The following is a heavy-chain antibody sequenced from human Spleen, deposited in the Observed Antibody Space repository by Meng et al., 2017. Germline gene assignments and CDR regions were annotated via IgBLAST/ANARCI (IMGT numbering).Heavy chain of an antibody. CDR2: IDPKSGDT. CDR1: GYNFPDYW. D-gene: IGHD1-26*01. V-gene: IGHV1-2*06. Sequence: ASVKVSCKPSGYNFPDYWLHWVRRAPGQGLEWMGRIDPKSGDTHYAQRFQGRVTMTGDTSISTAYMELSGLRSDDTAMYYCARQLRRYSGSYSRGDAFDICGQAI. J-gene: IGHJ3*02. CDR3: ARQLRRYSGSYSRGDAFDI.